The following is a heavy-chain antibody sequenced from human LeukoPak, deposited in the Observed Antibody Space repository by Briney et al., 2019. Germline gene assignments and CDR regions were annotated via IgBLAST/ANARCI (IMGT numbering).Heavy chain of an antibody. V-gene: IGHV1-18*01. CDR2: ISAYNGNT. J-gene: IGHJ4*02. CDR3: ARASRNYYGTYGYYFDY. Sequence: WASVKVSCKASGYTFTSYGISWVRQAPGQGLEWMGWISAYNGNTNYAQKLQGRVTMTTDTSTSTAYMELRSLRSDDTAVYYCARASRNYYGTYGYYFDYWGQGTLVTVSS. CDR1: GYTFTSYG. D-gene: IGHD3-10*01.